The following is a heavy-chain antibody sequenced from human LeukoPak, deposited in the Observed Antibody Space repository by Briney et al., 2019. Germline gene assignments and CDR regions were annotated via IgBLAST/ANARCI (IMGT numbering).Heavy chain of an antibody. CDR3: ARVRRAKRQNRYYFYYYMDV. D-gene: IGHD1-14*01. CDR1: GFTFSSYW. CDR2: IKQDGSEK. V-gene: IGHV3-7*01. Sequence: GGSLRLSCAASGFTFSSYWMSWVRQAPGKGLEWVANIKQDGSEKYYVDSVKGRFTISRDDAKDSLYLQMNSLRAEDTAVHFCARVRRAKRQNRYYFYYYMDVWGKGTTVTVSS. J-gene: IGHJ6*03.